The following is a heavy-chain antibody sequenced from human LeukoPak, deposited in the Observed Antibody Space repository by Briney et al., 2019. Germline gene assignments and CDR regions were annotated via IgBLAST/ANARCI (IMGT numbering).Heavy chain of an antibody. CDR3: ARGYASGWLSSYYYYMDV. CDR2: IKEDGSVK. D-gene: IGHD6-19*01. CDR1: GFTFSSYW. Sequence: GGSLRLSCAASGFTFSSYWMSWVRQAPGKGLEWVANIKEDGSVKYYVDSVKGRFTISRDNAENSLYLQMNSLRADDTAVYYCARGYASGWLSSYYYYMDVWGKGTTVTISS. V-gene: IGHV3-7*01. J-gene: IGHJ6*03.